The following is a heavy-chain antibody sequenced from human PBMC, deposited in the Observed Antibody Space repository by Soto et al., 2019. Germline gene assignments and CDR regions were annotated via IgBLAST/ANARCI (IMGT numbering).Heavy chain of an antibody. CDR3: AKDPPQQWLLVFDY. D-gene: IGHD3-22*01. J-gene: IGHJ4*02. CDR2: ISTSGGST. V-gene: IGHV3-23*01. Sequence: GGSLRLSCAACGFTFSAYSMSWVRQAPWKGLEWVPAISTSGGSTYYAGSVKGRFTISRDNSKNTLYLQMNSLRAEDTAVYYCAKDPPQQWLLVFDYCGQGTLVADSS. CDR1: GFTFSAYS.